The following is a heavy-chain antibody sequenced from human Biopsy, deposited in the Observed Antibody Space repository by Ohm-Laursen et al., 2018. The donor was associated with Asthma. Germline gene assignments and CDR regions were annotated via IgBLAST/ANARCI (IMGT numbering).Heavy chain of an antibody. Sequence: SLRLSCAASGFTFDDYAMNWVRQAPGKGLEWVSVIYSGGTSHTADSVRGRFTISRDFSKNTLHLQMHSLRAEDTAVYYCARGDSSGWSHYYFDYWGQGTLVTVSS. CDR1: GFTFDDYA. V-gene: IGHV3-23*03. CDR2: IYSGGTS. CDR3: ARGDSSGWSHYYFDY. J-gene: IGHJ4*02. D-gene: IGHD6-19*01.